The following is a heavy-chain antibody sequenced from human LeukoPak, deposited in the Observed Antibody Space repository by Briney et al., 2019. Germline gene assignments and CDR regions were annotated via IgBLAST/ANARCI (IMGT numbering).Heavy chain of an antibody. D-gene: IGHD2-2*01. J-gene: IGHJ6*04. CDR1: GFTFSSYE. Sequence: GGSLRLSCAASGFTFSSYEMNWVRQAPGKGLEWVSYISSSGSTIYYADSVKGRFTISRDNAKNSLYLQMTSLRAEDTAVYYCAREPVVPAANYYYYGMDVWGKGTTVTVSS. V-gene: IGHV3-48*03. CDR3: AREPVVPAANYYYYGMDV. CDR2: ISSSGSTI.